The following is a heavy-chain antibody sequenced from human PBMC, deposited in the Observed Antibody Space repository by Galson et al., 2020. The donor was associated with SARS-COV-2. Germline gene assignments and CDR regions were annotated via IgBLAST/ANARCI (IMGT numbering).Heavy chain of an antibody. V-gene: IGHV1-2*02. CDR3: ARDRGYSYGTASYGMDV. J-gene: IGHJ6*02. D-gene: IGHD5-18*01. Sequence: ASVKVSCKASGYTFTGYYMHWVRQAPGQGLEWMGWINPNSGGTNYAQKFQGRVTMTRDTSISTAYMELSRLRSDDTAVYYCARDRGYSYGTASYGMDVWGQGTTVTVSS. CDR1: GYTFTGYY. CDR2: INPNSGGT.